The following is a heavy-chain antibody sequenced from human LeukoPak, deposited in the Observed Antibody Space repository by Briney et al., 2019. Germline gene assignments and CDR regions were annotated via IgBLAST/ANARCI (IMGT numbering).Heavy chain of an antibody. D-gene: IGHD2-2*02. V-gene: IGHV1-18*01. CDR2: ISAYNGNT. CDR1: GYTFTSYG. CDR3: ARHDCSSTSCYTWDSYYMDV. Sequence: ASVKVSCKASGYTFTSYGISWVRQAPGQGLEWMGWISAYNGNTNYAQKLQGRVTMTTDTSTSTAYMELRNLGSDDTAVYYCARHDCSSTSCYTWDSYYMDVWGKGTTVTVSS. J-gene: IGHJ6*03.